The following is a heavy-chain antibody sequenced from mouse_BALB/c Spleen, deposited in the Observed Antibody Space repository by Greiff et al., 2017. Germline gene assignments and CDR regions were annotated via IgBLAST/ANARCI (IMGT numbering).Heavy chain of an antibody. V-gene: IGHV5-6-5*01. D-gene: IGHD1-1*01. Sequence: EVKVVESGGGLVKPGGSLKLSCAASGFTFSSYAMSWVRQTPEKRLEWVASISSGGSTYYPDSVKGRFTISRDNARNILYLQMSSLRSEDTAMYYCAREGYGSSYGFAYWGQGTLVTVSA. CDR1: GFTFSSYA. CDR3: AREGYGSSYGFAY. CDR2: ISSGGST. J-gene: IGHJ3*01.